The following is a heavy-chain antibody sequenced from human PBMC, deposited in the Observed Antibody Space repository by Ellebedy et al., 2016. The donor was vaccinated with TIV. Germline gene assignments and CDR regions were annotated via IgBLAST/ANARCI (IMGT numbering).Heavy chain of an antibody. CDR3: AMTNGWQYFQR. Sequence: GESLKISCAASGFIFSNYGMHWVRQTPGKGLEWVAFIRYDGSNNYDADSVMGQFTISRDNAKNTLYLQMNSLRAEDTAVYYCAMTNGWQYFQRWGQGTLVTVSS. D-gene: IGHD6-19*01. CDR1: GFIFSNYG. J-gene: IGHJ1*01. CDR2: IRYDGSNN. V-gene: IGHV3-30*02.